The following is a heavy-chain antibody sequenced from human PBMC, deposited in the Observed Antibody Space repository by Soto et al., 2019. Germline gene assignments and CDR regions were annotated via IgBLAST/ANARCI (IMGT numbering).Heavy chain of an antibody. CDR2: IYYRGNT. CDR3: ARHSKKTGDFDYYYGMDV. D-gene: IGHD7-27*01. CDR1: GGSMSPYY. Sequence: SETLSLTCSVFGGSMSPYYWSWIRQSPGKGLEWIANIYYRGNTNYNPSLESRVTISIDTSKSQFSLKLNSLTAADTAVYYCARHSKKTGDFDYYYGMDVWGQGTTVTVSS. J-gene: IGHJ6*02. V-gene: IGHV4-59*08.